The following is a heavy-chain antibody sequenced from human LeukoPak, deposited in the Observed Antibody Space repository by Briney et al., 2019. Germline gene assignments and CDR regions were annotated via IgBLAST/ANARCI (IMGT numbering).Heavy chain of an antibody. V-gene: IGHV4-39*01. CDR2: YHIGNT. Sequence: SETLSLTCTVSGVSIRGDTYYWGWIRQPPGKGLEWIGNYHIGNTYYNPFLKSRVTISEDTSENQFSLRVNSVTAADTAVYYCARLWDSTGLYFYYYMDVWGEGTTVTVSS. D-gene: IGHD6-19*01. CDR1: GVSIRGDTYY. CDR3: ARLWDSTGLYFYYYMDV. J-gene: IGHJ6*03.